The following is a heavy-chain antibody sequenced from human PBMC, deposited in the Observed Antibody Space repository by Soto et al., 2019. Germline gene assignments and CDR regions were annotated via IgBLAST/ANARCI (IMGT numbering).Heavy chain of an antibody. CDR3: ARERTGTTSMDV. CDR2: MNPNSGNT. J-gene: IGHJ6*02. D-gene: IGHD1-1*01. Sequence: QVQLVQSGAEVKKPGASVKVSCKASGYTFTSYDINWVRQATGQGLEWMGWMNPNSGNTGYAHKVQGRVTMTRNTSISTAYMELSSLRSEDTAVYYCARERTGTTSMDVWGQGTTVTVSS. CDR1: GYTFTSYD. V-gene: IGHV1-8*01.